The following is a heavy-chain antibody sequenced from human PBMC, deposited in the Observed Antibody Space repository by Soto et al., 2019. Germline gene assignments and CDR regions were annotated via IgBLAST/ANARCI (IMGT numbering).Heavy chain of an antibody. V-gene: IGHV4-34*01. Sequence: SETLSLTCGVYGGSLSDYYWSWIRQPPGKGLEWIGEINQSGSTNYNPSLKSRVTISVDTSKKQFSLKVNSVTAADTAMYYCAREGTTRGVDSWGQGTLVTVSS. J-gene: IGHJ4*02. D-gene: IGHD1-7*01. CDR2: INQSGST. CDR3: AREGTTRGVDS. CDR1: GGSLSDYY.